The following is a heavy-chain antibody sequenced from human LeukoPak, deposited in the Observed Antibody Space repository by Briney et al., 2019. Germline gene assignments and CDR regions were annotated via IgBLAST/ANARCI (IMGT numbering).Heavy chain of an antibody. J-gene: IGHJ4*02. Sequence: SETLSLTCTVSGGSISSGGYYWSWIRQHPGKGLEWIGYIYYSGSTYYNPSLKSRVTISVDTSKNQFSLKLSSVTAADTAVYYCASGRYCSSTSCSDYWGQGTLVTVSS. CDR3: ASGRYCSSTSCSDY. D-gene: IGHD2-2*01. CDR2: IYYSGST. V-gene: IGHV4-31*03. CDR1: GGSISSGGYY.